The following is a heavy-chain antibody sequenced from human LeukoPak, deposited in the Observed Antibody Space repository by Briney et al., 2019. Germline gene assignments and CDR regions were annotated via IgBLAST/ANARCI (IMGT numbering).Heavy chain of an antibody. CDR1: GFTFSSYS. CDR2: ISSSGSTI. V-gene: IGHV3-48*02. CDR3: ASQYSSSWYWFDP. J-gene: IGHJ5*02. Sequence: GGSLRLSCAASGFTFSSYSMNWVRQAPGKGLEWVSYISSSGSTIYYADSVKGRFTISRDNAKNSLYLQMNSLRDEDTAVYYCASQYSSSWYWFDPWGQGTRVTVFS. D-gene: IGHD6-13*01.